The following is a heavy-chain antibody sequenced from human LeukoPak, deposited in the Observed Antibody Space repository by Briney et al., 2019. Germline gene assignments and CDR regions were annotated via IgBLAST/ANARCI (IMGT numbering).Heavy chain of an antibody. D-gene: IGHD3-10*01. J-gene: IGHJ4*02. CDR1: GYTFTNYY. Sequence: ASVTVSCTASGYTFTNYYMHWVRQAPGQGLEWMGIINPSGGNTNYAQKFQGRVTMTRDTSTSTVHMELSSLRSEDTADYYCARGQVSDYWGQGTLVTVSS. CDR2: INPSGGNT. V-gene: IGHV1-46*01. CDR3: ARGQVSDY.